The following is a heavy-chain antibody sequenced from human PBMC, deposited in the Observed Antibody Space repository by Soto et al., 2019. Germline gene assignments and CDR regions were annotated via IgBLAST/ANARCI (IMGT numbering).Heavy chain of an antibody. CDR2: ISAYNGNT. J-gene: IGHJ4*02. V-gene: IGHV1-18*01. D-gene: IGHD3-10*01. CDR1: GYTFTSYG. Sequence: AAVKVSFKASGYTFTSYGISWVLQAPGQGLEWMGWISAYNGNTNYAQKLQGRVTMTTDTSTSTAYMELRSLRSDDTAVYYCARDGSGSYYKLVDYWGQGTLVTVSS. CDR3: ARDGSGSYYKLVDY.